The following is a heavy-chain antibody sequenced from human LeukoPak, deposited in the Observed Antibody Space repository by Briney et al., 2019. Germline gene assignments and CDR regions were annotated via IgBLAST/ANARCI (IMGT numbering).Heavy chain of an antibody. CDR2: INPNSGGT. V-gene: IGHV1-2*02. CDR3: AREVGQQLNFNWFDP. D-gene: IGHD6-13*01. CDR1: GYTFTGYY. Sequence: PVASVKVSCKASGYTFTGYYMHWVRQAPGQGLEWMGWINPNSGGTNYAQKFQGRVTMTRDTSISTAYMELSRLRSDDTAVYYCAREVGQQLNFNWFDPWGQGTLVTVSS. J-gene: IGHJ5*02.